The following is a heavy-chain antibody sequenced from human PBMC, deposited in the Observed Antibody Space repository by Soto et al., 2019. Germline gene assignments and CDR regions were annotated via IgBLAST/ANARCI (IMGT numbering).Heavy chain of an antibody. Sequence: SVKVSCKASGGTFSSYAISWVRQAPGQGLEWMGGIIPIFGTANYAQKFQGRVTITADESTSTAYMELSSLRSEDTVVYYPAINGHEHRTYRGYYGMEVWGQGSTGTVS. D-gene: IGHD2-21*01. CDR2: IIPIFGTA. J-gene: IGHJ6*02. V-gene: IGHV1-69*13. CDR1: GGTFSSYA. CDR3: AINGHEHRTYRGYYGMEV.